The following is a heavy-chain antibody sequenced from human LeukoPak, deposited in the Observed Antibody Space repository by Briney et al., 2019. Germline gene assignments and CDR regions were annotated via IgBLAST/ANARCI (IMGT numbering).Heavy chain of an antibody. V-gene: IGHV4-39*01. CDR3: ARRRRDGYNYSFDN. CDR2: IYSSGST. Sequence: SETLSLTCSVSGGSISSSSYYWDWMRQPPGKVLEWIGSIYSSGSTYYNPSLKSRVTISVDTSKNQFSLRLSSVTAADTAVFYCARRRRDGYNYSFDNWGQGTLVTVSS. CDR1: GGSISSSSYY. D-gene: IGHD5-24*01. J-gene: IGHJ4*02.